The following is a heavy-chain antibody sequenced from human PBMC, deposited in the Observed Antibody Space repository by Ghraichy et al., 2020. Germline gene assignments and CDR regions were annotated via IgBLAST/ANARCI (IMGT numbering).Heavy chain of an antibody. J-gene: IGHJ5*02. CDR2: INAGNGNT. CDR1: GYTFTSYA. V-gene: IGHV1-3*01. CDR3: ARDTLRLLDWFDP. D-gene: IGHD3-3*01. Sequence: ASVKVSCKASGYTFTSYAMHWVRQAPGQRLEWMGWINAGNGNTKYSQKFQGRVTITRDTSASTAYMELSSLRSEDTAVYYCARDTLRLLDWFDPWGQGTLVTVSS.